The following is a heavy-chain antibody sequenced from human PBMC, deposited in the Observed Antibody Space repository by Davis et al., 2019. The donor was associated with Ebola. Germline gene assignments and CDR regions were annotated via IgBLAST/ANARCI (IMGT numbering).Heavy chain of an antibody. CDR2: ISSSGSTI. CDR3: ATYYDFWSGYYYYYYGMDV. Sequence: GGSLRLSCAASGFTFSSYWMSWVRQAPGKGLEWVSYISSSGSTIYYADSVKGRFTISRDNAKNSLYLQMNSLRAEDTAVYYCATYYDFWSGYYYYYYGMDVWGQGTTVTVSS. V-gene: IGHV3-48*04. J-gene: IGHJ6*02. CDR1: GFTFSSYW. D-gene: IGHD3-3*01.